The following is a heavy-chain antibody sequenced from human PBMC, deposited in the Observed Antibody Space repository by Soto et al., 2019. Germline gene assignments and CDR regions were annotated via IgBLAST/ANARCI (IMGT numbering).Heavy chain of an antibody. D-gene: IGHD1-7*01. Sequence: PGGTLRLPCAPSGITLNTYGLAWVRKAPVKWLAVVGAILGTGDGVSYGGSVKGRFTISRDKSRSPLYLQMNSLRADDTAIYYCAKCFNTGTSSTYDSWGQGTLVTVSS. V-gene: IGHV3-23*01. J-gene: IGHJ4*02. CDR3: AKCFNTGTSSTYDS. CDR2: ILGTGDGV. CDR1: GITLNTYG.